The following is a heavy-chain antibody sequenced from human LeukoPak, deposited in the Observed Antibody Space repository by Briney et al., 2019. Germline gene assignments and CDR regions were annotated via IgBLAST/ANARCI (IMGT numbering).Heavy chain of an antibody. V-gene: IGHV1-2*02. D-gene: IGHD3-9*01. CDR1: GYTFTGYY. J-gene: IGHJ5*02. CDR2: INPNSGGT. CDR3: ARDYLTLRYFDWLLPNNWFDP. Sequence: ASVKVSCKASGYTFTGYYMHWVRQAPGQGLEWMGWINPNSGGTNYAQKFQGRVTMTRDTSISTAYMELSRLRSGDTAVYYCARDYLTLRYFDWLLPNNWFDPWGQGTLVTVSS.